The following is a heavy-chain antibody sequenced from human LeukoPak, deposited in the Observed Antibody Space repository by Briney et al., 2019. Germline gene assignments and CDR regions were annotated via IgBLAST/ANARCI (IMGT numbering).Heavy chain of an antibody. Sequence: PGGSLRLSCAASGFTFSSYGMHWVRQAPGKGLEWVAFIRYDGSNKYYADSVKGRFTIPRDNSKNTLYLQMNSLRAEDTAAYYCARDSAAGTHFYFYWGQGTLVTVSS. J-gene: IGHJ4*02. V-gene: IGHV3-30*02. CDR1: GFTFSSYG. CDR2: IRYDGSNK. D-gene: IGHD6-13*01. CDR3: ARDSAAGTHFYFY.